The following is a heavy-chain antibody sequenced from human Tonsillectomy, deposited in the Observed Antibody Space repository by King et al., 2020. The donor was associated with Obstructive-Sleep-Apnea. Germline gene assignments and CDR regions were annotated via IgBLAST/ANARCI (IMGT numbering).Heavy chain of an antibody. Sequence: QLVQSGAEVKKPGESLRISCKGSGYSFTSYWISWVRQMPGKGLEWMGRIYPSDSYTNYSPSFQGHVTISADKSIRTAYLQWGSLKASDTAMYYCASTQVGTTPSYFDYWGQGTLVTVSS. D-gene: IGHD1-26*01. CDR3: ASTQVGTTPSYFDY. V-gene: IGHV5-10-1*01. J-gene: IGHJ4*02. CDR2: IYPSDSYT. CDR1: GYSFTSYW.